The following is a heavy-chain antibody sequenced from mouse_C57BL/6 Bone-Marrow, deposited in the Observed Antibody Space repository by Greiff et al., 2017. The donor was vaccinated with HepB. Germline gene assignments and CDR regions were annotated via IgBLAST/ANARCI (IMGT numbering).Heavy chain of an antibody. CDR2: ISDGGSYT. D-gene: IGHD1-1*01. V-gene: IGHV5-4*01. CDR3: ARDRGTTVVATKGFAY. Sequence: EVKLVESGGGLVKPGGSLKLSCAASGFTFSSYAMSWVRQTPEKRLEWVATISDGGSYTYYPDNVKGRFTISRDNAKNNLYLQMSHLKSEDTAMYYCARDRGTTVVATKGFAYWGQGTLVTVSA. CDR1: GFTFSSYA. J-gene: IGHJ3*01.